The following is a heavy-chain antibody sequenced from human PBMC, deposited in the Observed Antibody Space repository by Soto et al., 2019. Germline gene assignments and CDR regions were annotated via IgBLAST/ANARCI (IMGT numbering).Heavy chain of an antibody. CDR3: ATPGGQDGGRSYYFEY. J-gene: IGHJ4*02. CDR1: GYTFTGYY. D-gene: IGHD2-15*01. CDR2: INPKSGGT. V-gene: IGHV1-2*02. Sequence: ASVKVSCKASGYTFTGYYIHWVRQALGQGPQWMGWINPKSGGTIYAPKFQGRVTMTSDTSSSTAYLELSGLTHDDTAVYYCATPGGQDGGRSYYFEYWGQGTLVNLSS.